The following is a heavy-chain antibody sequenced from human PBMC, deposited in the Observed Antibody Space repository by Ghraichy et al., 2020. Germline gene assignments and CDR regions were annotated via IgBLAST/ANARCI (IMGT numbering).Heavy chain of an antibody. J-gene: IGHJ6*02. CDR2: ISSSSSTI. V-gene: IGHV3-48*02. D-gene: IGHD3-22*01. Sequence: GGSLRLSCAASGFTFSSYSMNWVRQAPGKGLEWVSYISSSSSTIYYADSVKGRFTISRDNAKNSLYLQMNSLRDEDTAVYYCARDPMDYDSSGYYSGMDVWGQGTTVTVSS. CDR1: GFTFSSYS. CDR3: ARDPMDYDSSGYYSGMDV.